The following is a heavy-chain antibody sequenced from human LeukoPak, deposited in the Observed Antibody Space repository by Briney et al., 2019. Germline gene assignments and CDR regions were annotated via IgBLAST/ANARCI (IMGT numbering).Heavy chain of an antibody. CDR3: TTARRLSAFDI. J-gene: IGHJ3*02. V-gene: IGHV3-15*01. Sequence: GGSLRLSCAASGFTFSNALMSWVRQAPGKGLEWVGRIKSKTEGGTIDYAAPVKGRFTFSRDDSKTTLYLQMNSLKTEDTAVYYCTTARRLSAFDIWGQGTVVTVSS. CDR1: GFTFSNAL. CDR2: IKSKTEGGTI. D-gene: IGHD2-21*02.